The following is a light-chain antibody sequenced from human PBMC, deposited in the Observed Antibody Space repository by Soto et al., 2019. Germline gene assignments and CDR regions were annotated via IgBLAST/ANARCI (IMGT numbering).Light chain of an antibody. CDR3: KSKTGSITYV. V-gene: IGLV2-14*01. CDR2: EVS. CDR1: SSDVGGYNY. J-gene: IGLJ1*01. Sequence: QSALTQPASVSGSPGQSITISCTGTSSDVGGYNYVSWYQQHPGKAPKFLLYEVSNRPSGVSNRFSGSKSGNTASLTISGLQAEDEADYYCKSKTGSITYVFGTGTQLTVL.